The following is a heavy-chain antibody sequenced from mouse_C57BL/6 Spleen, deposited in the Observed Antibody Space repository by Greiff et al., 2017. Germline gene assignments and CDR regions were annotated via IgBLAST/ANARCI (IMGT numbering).Heavy chain of an antibody. D-gene: IGHD3-2*02. CDR1: GFSLTSYG. V-gene: IGHV2-5*01. CDR3: APSDSSGPWFAY. Sequence: VKLQESGPGLVQPSQSLSITCTVSGFSLTSYGVHWVRQSPGKGLEWLGVIWRGGSTDYNAAFMSRLSITKDNSKSQVFFKMNSLQADDTAIYYCAPSDSSGPWFAYWGQGTLVTVSA. J-gene: IGHJ3*01. CDR2: IWRGGST.